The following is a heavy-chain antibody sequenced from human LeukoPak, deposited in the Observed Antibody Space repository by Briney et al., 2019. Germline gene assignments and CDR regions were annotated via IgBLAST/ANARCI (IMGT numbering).Heavy chain of an antibody. CDR2: IYYSGST. CDR3: ARGATMVRGIIIPGPICDY. D-gene: IGHD3-10*01. V-gene: IGHV4-61*05. Sequence: PSETLSLTCTVSGYSISSGYYWGWIRQPPGKGLEWIGYIYYSGSTNYNPSLKSRLTISVDTSKNQFSLKLSSVTAADTAVYYCARGATMVRGIIIPGPICDYWGQGTLVTVSS. J-gene: IGHJ4*02. CDR1: GYSISSGYY.